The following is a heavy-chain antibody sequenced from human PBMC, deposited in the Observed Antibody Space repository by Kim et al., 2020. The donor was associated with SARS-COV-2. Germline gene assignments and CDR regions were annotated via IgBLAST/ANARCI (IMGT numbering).Heavy chain of an antibody. V-gene: IGHV3-9*01. Sequence: GGSLRLSCAASGFTFDDYAMHWVRQAPGKGLEWVSGISWNSGRTGYADSVKGRFTISRDNAKNSLYLQMNSLRAEDTALYYFAKDIAGGSGTYYYSDYWGQGTLVTVSS. J-gene: IGHJ4*02. CDR2: ISWNSGRT. D-gene: IGHD3-10*01. CDR3: AKDIAGGSGTYYYSDY. CDR1: GFTFDDYA.